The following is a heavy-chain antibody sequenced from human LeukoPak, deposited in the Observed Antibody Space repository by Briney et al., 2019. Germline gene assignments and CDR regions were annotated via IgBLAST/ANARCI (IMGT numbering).Heavy chain of an antibody. J-gene: IGHJ4*02. D-gene: IGHD1-26*01. Sequence: GGSLRLSCAASGFTFSNYYMSWIRQAPGKGLEWASYISPSGNSILYADSVKGRFTISRDNAKNSLILQMNSLTAEDTAVYYCARDESIGSYSWGQGTLVTVSS. CDR2: ISPSGNSI. CDR3: ARDESIGSYS. CDR1: GFTFSNYY. V-gene: IGHV3-11*04.